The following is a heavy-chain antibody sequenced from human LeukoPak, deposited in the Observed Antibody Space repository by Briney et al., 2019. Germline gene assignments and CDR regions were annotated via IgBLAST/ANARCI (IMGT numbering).Heavy chain of an antibody. Sequence: PGGSLRLSCAASGFTFTNYAMTWVRQAPGKGLEWISGISKRGDITFYADSVKGRFTISRDTSKSAVYLQMNNLRAEDTAIYYCAKDASTTNNFYFFDYWGQGALATVSS. J-gene: IGHJ4*02. CDR3: AKDASTTNNFYFFDY. D-gene: IGHD1-1*01. CDR2: ISKRGDIT. V-gene: IGHV3-23*01. CDR1: GFTFTNYA.